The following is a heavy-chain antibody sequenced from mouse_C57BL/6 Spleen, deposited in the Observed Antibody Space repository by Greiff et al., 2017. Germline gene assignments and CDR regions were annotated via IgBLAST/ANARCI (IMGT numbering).Heavy chain of an antibody. Sequence: QVQLQQSGAELVRPGASVTLSCKASGYTFTDYEMHWVKQTPVHGLEWIGAIDPETGGTAYNQKFKGKAILTADKSSSTAYMELRSLTSEDSAVYYCTSNYGRSFAYWGQGTLVTVSA. J-gene: IGHJ3*01. CDR1: GYTFTDYE. CDR2: IDPETGGT. V-gene: IGHV1-15*01. CDR3: TSNYGRSFAY. D-gene: IGHD1-1*01.